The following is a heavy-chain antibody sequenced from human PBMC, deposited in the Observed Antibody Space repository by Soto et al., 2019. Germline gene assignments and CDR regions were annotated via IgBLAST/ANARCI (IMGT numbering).Heavy chain of an antibody. V-gene: IGHV4-34*01. Sequence: SETLSLACAVYVGSFSVYYWSWIRQPPGKGLDWIGEINHSGSTNYNPSLKSRVTISVDTSKNQFSLKLSSVTAADTAVYYCARVGSYGDYEYYYYYGMDVWGQGTTVTVSS. D-gene: IGHD4-17*01. CDR3: ARVGSYGDYEYYYYYGMDV. CDR2: INHSGST. J-gene: IGHJ6*01. CDR1: VGSFSVYY.